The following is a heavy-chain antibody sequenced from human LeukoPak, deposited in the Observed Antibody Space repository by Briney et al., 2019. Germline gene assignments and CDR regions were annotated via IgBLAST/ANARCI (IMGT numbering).Heavy chain of an antibody. D-gene: IGHD1-26*01. J-gene: IGHJ4*02. CDR1: GVSISSSNSY. CDR3: ARHPTKWELRLSLDY. CDR2: IYYSGNT. V-gene: IGHV4-39*01. Sequence: SETLSLTCTVSGVSISSSNSYWGWIRQPPGKGLEWIGSIYYSGNTYYNASLKSRVVISVDTSKSQFSLNMTSVAAADTAVYYCARHPTKWELRLSLDYWGQGILVTVSS.